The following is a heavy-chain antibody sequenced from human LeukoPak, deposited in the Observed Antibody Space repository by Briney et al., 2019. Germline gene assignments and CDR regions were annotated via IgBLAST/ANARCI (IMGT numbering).Heavy chain of an antibody. Sequence: SETLSLTCTVSGGSISSSSYYWGWIRQPPGKGLEWIGSIYYSGSTYYNPSLKSRVTISVDTSKNQFSLKLSSVTAADTAVYYCARHVRDFWSGLNWFDPWGQGTLVTVSS. J-gene: IGHJ5*02. CDR3: ARHVRDFWSGLNWFDP. V-gene: IGHV4-39*01. CDR2: IYYSGST. D-gene: IGHD3-3*01. CDR1: GGSISSSSYY.